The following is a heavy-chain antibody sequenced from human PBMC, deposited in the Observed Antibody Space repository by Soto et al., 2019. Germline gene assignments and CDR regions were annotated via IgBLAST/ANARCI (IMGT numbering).Heavy chain of an antibody. CDR2: IIPIFDKP. J-gene: IGHJ4*02. D-gene: IGHD3-22*01. Sequence: QVQLEQSGAEVKRPGASVKVSCTASGGTFDYSAVSWVRHAPGQGPEWMGGIIPIFDKPNYAQKFQGRLTIATDRSTSTAYMELSSLTSKDTAAYYCAQPSHDGSGSIYYYFRYWGQGTQVTVSS. V-gene: IGHV1-69*06. CDR3: AQPSHDGSGSIYYYFRY. CDR1: GGTFDYSA.